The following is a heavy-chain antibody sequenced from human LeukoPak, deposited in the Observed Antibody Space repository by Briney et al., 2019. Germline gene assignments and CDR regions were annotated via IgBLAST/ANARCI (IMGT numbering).Heavy chain of an antibody. CDR3: ARETNYYDFWSGPYTWFDP. D-gene: IGHD3-3*01. J-gene: IGHJ5*02. CDR1: GGSISSLY. Sequence: SETLSLTCTVSGGSISSLYWSWIRQPAGEGLEWIGRIYTSGSTNYNPPLKSRVTMSVDTSKNQFSLKLSSVTAADTAVYYCARETNYYDFWSGPYTWFDPWGQGTLVTVSS. V-gene: IGHV4-4*07. CDR2: IYTSGST.